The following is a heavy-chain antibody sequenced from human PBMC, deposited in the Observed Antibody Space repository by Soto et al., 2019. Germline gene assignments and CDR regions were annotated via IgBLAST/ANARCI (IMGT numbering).Heavy chain of an antibody. CDR2: IYYSGST. CDR3: ARAPSYFDY. Sequence: SETLSLTCTFSGCSISSYYWSWIRQPPGKGLEWIGYIYYSGSTNYNPPLKSRVTISVDTSKNQFSLKLSSVTAADTAVYYCARAPSYFDYCGTALLVPVSS. CDR1: GCSISSYY. J-gene: IGHJ4*03. V-gene: IGHV4-59*01.